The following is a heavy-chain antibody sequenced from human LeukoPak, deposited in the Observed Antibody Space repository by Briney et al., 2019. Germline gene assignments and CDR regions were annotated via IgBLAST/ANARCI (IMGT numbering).Heavy chain of an antibody. D-gene: IGHD3-16*01. CDR3: ARQRRLELPDY. J-gene: IGHJ4*02. CDR1: GGSISSSTYY. Sequence: PSETLSLTCTVSGGSISSSTYYWGWIRQPPGKGLEWIGSISYSGNIYYNPSLKSRVTISVDTSKNQFSLKLNSVTAADTAVYYCARQRRLELPDYWSQGTLVTVSS. V-gene: IGHV4-39*01. CDR2: ISYSGNI.